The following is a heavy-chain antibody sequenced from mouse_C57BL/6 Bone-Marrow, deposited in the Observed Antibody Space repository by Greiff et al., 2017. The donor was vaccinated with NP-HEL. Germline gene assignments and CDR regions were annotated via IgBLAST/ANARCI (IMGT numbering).Heavy chain of an antibody. CDR2: IDPSDSYT. J-gene: IGHJ3*01. Sequence: VQLQQSGAELVMPGASVKLSCKASGYTFTSYWMHWVKQRPGQGLEWIGEIDPSDSYTNYNQKFKGKSTLTVDKSSSTAYMQLSSLTSEDSAVYYCARDGNYGGFAYWGQGTLVTVSA. CDR1: GYTFTSYW. D-gene: IGHD2-1*01. CDR3: ARDGNYGGFAY. V-gene: IGHV1-69*01.